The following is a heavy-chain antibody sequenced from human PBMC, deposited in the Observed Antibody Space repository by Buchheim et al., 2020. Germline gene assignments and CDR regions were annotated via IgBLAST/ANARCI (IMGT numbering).Heavy chain of an antibody. Sequence: QVQLVQSGAEVSKPGSSVKVSCKASGDTFRSYAVSWVRQAPGHGLQWMGTIVPMFGTTTYAQEFEGRVTITADAVTTTAYMELSNLRSDDTAIYFCAREGLRLGELSAGDYFDYWGQGTL. CDR1: GDTFRSYA. CDR3: AREGLRLGELSAGDYFDY. D-gene: IGHD3-16*02. CDR2: IVPMFGTT. J-gene: IGHJ4*02. V-gene: IGHV1-69*18.